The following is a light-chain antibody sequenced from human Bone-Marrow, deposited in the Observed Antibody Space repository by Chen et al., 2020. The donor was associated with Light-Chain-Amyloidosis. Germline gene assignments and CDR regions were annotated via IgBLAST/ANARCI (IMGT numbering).Light chain of an antibody. Sequence: DIQMTQSPSTLSASVGDRVTSTCRPSQSISSWLAWYQQKPGKAPKLLIYKASSLESGVPSRFSGSGSGTEFTLTISSLQPDDFATYYCQQYNSYSGTFGQGTKVEIK. CDR1: QSISSW. V-gene: IGKV1-5*03. CDR3: QQYNSYSGT. CDR2: KAS. J-gene: IGKJ1*01.